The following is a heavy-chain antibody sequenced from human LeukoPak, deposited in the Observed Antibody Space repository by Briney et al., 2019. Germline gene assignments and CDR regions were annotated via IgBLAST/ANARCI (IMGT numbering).Heavy chain of an antibody. CDR2: ISGSSIYI. CDR3: ARDRDSIAAGFDY. D-gene: IGHD6-13*01. Sequence: KPGGSLRLSCAPSGFTFSGYSLNWVRQAPGKGLEWVSSISGSSIYIYYADSVKGRFTISRDNANKSLYLQMNSLRAEDTAVYYCARDRDSIAAGFDYWGQGTLVTVSS. J-gene: IGHJ4*02. CDR1: GFTFSGYS. V-gene: IGHV3-21*01.